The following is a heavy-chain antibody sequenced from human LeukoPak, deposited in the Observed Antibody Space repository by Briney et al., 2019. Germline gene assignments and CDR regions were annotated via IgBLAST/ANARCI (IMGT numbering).Heavy chain of an antibody. Sequence: SQTLSLTCTVSGGSISSGGYYWSWIRQPPGKGLEWIGYIYHSGSTYYNPSLKSRVTISVDRSKNQFSLKLSSVTAADTAVYYCARVAAHCTNGVCYQYYFDYWGQGTLVTVSS. V-gene: IGHV4-30-2*01. CDR1: GGSISSGGYY. J-gene: IGHJ4*02. D-gene: IGHD2-8*01. CDR2: IYHSGST. CDR3: ARVAAHCTNGVCYQYYFDY.